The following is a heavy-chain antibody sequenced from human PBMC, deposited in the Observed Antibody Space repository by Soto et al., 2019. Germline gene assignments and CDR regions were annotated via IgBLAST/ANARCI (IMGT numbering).Heavy chain of an antibody. Sequence: ASVKVSCKASGYTVTSCDMRWVRQAPGQGLEWMGIINPSGGSTSYAQKFQGRVTMTRDTSTSTVYMELSSLRSEDTAVYYCARDPLPQLWPAYYFDYWGQGTLVTVSS. CDR1: GYTVTSCD. CDR3: ARDPLPQLWPAYYFDY. CDR2: INPSGGST. D-gene: IGHD5-18*01. V-gene: IGHV1-46*01. J-gene: IGHJ4*02.